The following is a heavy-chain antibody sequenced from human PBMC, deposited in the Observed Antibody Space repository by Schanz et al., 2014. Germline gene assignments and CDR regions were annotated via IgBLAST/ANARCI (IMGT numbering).Heavy chain of an antibody. CDR2: IYTSGST. V-gene: IGHV4-4*07. CDR1: GGSISSYY. D-gene: IGHD6-19*01. CDR3: ARVSPVAVAGSFHGAFDI. J-gene: IGHJ3*02. Sequence: QVQLQESGPGLVKPSETLSLTCTVSGGSISSYYWSWIRQPAGKGLEWIGRIYTSGSTNYNPSLKTRVTMSVDTSKNQFPLKLSSVTAADTAVYYCARVSPVAVAGSFHGAFDIWGQGTMVTVSS.